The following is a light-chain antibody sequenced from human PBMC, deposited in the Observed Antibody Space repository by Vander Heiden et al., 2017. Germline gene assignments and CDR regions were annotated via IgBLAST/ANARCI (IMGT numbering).Light chain of an antibody. J-gene: IGLJ2*01. CDR2: QAR. CDR3: QAWDSTTGAGI. Sequence: SCVLTHPPSLSVVPGPPASIACSGDKLGEKYACWYRQKPGQAPVLVIYQARKRPSGIPERFSGSNSGNTATLTITGTQPLDEAEYYCQAWDSTTGAGIFGGGTKLTVL. CDR1: KLGEKY. V-gene: IGLV3-1*01.